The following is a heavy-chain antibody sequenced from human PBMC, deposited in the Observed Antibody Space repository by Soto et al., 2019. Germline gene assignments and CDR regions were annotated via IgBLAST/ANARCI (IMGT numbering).Heavy chain of an antibody. CDR1: GFTFSSYS. J-gene: IGHJ5*02. CDR2: ISSSSSYI. Sequence: GGSLRLSCAASGFTFSSYSMNWVRQAPGKGLEWVSSISSSSSYIYYADSVKGRFTISRDNAKNSLYLQMNSLRAEDTAVYYGARDPNAVTSRFDPWGQGTLGTFSS. V-gene: IGHV3-21*01. D-gene: IGHD4-4*01. CDR3: ARDPNAVTSRFDP.